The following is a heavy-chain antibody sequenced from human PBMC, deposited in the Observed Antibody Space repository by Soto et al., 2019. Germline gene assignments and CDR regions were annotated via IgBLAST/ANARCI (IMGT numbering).Heavy chain of an antibody. Sequence: SETLSLTCTVSGGSISSYYWSWIRQPPGKGLEWIGYIYYSGSTNYNPSLKSRVTISVDTSKNQFSLKLSSVTAADTAVYYCARDMVHYDFWSVGAFDIWGQGTMVTVSS. J-gene: IGHJ3*02. V-gene: IGHV4-59*01. CDR2: IYYSGST. CDR1: GGSISSYY. D-gene: IGHD3-3*01. CDR3: ARDMVHYDFWSVGAFDI.